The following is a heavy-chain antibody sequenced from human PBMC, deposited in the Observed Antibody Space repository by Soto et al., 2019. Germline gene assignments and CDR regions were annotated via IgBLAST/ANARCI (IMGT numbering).Heavy chain of an antibody. CDR2: INHSGST. J-gene: IGHJ6*02. CDR1: GGSFSGYY. Sequence: QVQLQQWGAGLLKPSETLSLTCAVYGGSFSGYYWSWIRQPPGKGLEWIGEINHSGSTNYNPSLKRRVTISVDTSKNQFSLKLSSVTAADTAVYYCARDYALVGMDVWGQGTTVTVSS. CDR3: ARDYALVGMDV. D-gene: IGHD4-17*01. V-gene: IGHV4-34*01.